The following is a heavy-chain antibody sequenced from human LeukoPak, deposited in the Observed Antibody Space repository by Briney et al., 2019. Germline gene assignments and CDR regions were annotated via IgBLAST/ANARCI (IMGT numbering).Heavy chain of an antibody. V-gene: IGHV1-8*03. CDR2: MNPNSGNT. CDR3: ARPDYSSGYYYSE. D-gene: IGHD3-22*01. J-gene: IGHJ4*02. CDR1: GYTFTSYD. Sequence: GASVKVSCKASGYTFTSYDINWVRQATGQGLEWMGWMNPNSGNTGYAQKFQGRVTITRNTSISTAYMELSSLRSEDTAVYYCARPDYSSGYYYSEWGQGTLVTVSS.